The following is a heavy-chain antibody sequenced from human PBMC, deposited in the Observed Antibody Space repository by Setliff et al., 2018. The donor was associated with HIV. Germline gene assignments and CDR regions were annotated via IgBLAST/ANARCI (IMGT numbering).Heavy chain of an antibody. V-gene: IGHV3-53*01. CDR2: IYKAGKT. D-gene: IGHD5-18*01. Sequence: GGSLRLSCEASGFRVADTYMAWVRQAPGKGLEWVTLIYKAGKTYYADFVKGRFTIARDDTKNTVSLQMTNLEPGDTAMYYCAKGGYGGAYYVAGYWGQGTKVTVSS. CDR3: AKGGYGGAYYVAGY. CDR1: GFRVADTY. J-gene: IGHJ4*02.